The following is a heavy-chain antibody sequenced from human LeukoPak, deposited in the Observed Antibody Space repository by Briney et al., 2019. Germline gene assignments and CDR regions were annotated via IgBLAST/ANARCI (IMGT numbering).Heavy chain of an antibody. CDR1: GGSISSYY. CDR3: ARVRGDFETD. Sequence: SETLSLTCSVSGGSISSYYWTWIRQPPGKGLEWIGYRYYSGSTTYNPSLKSRVTISVDTSKSQFSLKLISVTAVDTAIYYCARVRGDFETDWGQGTLVTVSS. D-gene: IGHD3-16*01. V-gene: IGHV4-59*01. CDR2: RYYSGST. J-gene: IGHJ1*01.